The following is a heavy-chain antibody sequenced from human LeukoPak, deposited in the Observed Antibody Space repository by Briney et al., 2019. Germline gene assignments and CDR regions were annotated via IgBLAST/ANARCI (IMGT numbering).Heavy chain of an antibody. CDR3: AQDWQWATDY. CDR1: GFTFSKHG. D-gene: IGHD2-8*01. CDR2: IRDYVGVK. J-gene: IGHJ4*02. Sequence: PGGSLRLSCEASGFTFSKHGMHWVRQAPGKGLEWVAYIRDYVGVKYYAHSVKGRFTISRDDSKNTLYLQMNSLRAEDTAVYYCAQDWQWATDYWGQGTLVTVSS. V-gene: IGHV3-30*02.